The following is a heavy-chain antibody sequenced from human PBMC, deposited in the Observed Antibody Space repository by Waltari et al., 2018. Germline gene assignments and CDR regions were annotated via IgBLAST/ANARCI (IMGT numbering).Heavy chain of an antibody. CDR1: GGTFSSYT. D-gene: IGHD3-22*01. J-gene: IGHJ4*02. CDR2: SRPNLGRT. V-gene: IGHV1-69*02. CDR3: ASRGGDSSGYYLDY. Sequence: QVQLVQSGAEVKKPGSSVKVSCKASGGTFSSYTISWVRQAPGQGLEWMGRSRPNLGRTKQGQKVQGRGTITADKSTSTAYMELGNLRSEDTAVYYCASRGGDSSGYYLDYWGQGTLVTVSS.